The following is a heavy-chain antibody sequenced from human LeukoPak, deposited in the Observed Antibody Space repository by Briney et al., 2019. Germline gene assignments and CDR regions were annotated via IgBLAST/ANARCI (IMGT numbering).Heavy chain of an antibody. D-gene: IGHD3-10*01. CDR1: GGSFSGYY. J-gene: IGHJ4*02. Sequence: SETLSLTCAVYGGSFSGYYWSWIRQPPGKGLEWIGEINHSGSTNYNPSLKSRVTISVDTSKNQFSLKLSSVTAADTAVYYCARGVLWFGELTYWGQGTLVTVSS. CDR2: INHSGST. CDR3: ARGVLWFGELTY. V-gene: IGHV4-34*01.